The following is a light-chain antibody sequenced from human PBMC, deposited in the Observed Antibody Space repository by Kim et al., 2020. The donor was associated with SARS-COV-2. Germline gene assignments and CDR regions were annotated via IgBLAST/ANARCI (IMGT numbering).Light chain of an antibody. CDR3: HQYYSIPPYT. CDR2: WAS. J-gene: IGKJ4*01. Sequence: DIVMTQSPDSLAVSLGERATINCKSSQSILYSSNNKNYVAWYQQKPGQPPKLLIYWASTRESGVPDRFSGSGSGTDFTLTISSLQAGDVAVYYCHQYYSIPPYTFGGGTKVDIK. CDR1: QSILYSSNNKNY. V-gene: IGKV4-1*01.